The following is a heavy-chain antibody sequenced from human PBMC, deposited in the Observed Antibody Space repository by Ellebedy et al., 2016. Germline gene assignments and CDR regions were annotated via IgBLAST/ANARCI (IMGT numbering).Heavy chain of an antibody. D-gene: IGHD2-2*03. CDR3: ARVVGYCSTTTCPYGMDV. CDR1: RFIVNNNY. J-gene: IGHJ6*02. V-gene: IGHV3-66*01. CDR2: TSNDDNT. Sequence: GESLKISXTVSRFIVNNNYMTWVRQAPGKGLEWVSLTSNDDNTYYADSVKGRFIISRDNFKNTLYLQMNSLRAGDTAVYYCARVVGYCSTTTCPYGMDVWGQGTTVTVSS.